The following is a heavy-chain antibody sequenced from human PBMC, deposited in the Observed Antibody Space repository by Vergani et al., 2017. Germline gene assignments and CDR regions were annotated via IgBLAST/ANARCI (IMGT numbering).Heavy chain of an antibody. V-gene: IGHV3-23*01. CDR1: GFTFSSYA. J-gene: IGHJ4*02. CDR2: ISGSGGST. CDR3: AKDLSPDTSCYRD. D-gene: IGHD2-2*02. Sequence: EVQLLESGGGLVQPGGSLRLSCAASGFTFSSYAMSWVRQAPGKGLEWVSAISGSGGSTYYADSVKGRFTISRDYSKNTLYLQMNSLRAEDTAVYYCAKDLSPDTSCYRDWGQGTLVTVSS.